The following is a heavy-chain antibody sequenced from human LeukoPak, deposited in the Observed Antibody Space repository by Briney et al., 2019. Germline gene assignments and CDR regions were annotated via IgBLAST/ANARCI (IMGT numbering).Heavy chain of an antibody. CDR2: TIIILGRA. CDR3: ARGIVGAHFDY. D-gene: IGHD1-26*01. CDR1: GGTFTSYT. Sequence: AVTLSCTASGGTFTSYTISWGWLGPGPGHEWVGGTIIILGRANYAQKFQGRVTITADKSTSTAYMELSSLRSEDTAVYYCARGIVGAHFDYWGQGTLVTASS. V-gene: IGHV1-69*08. J-gene: IGHJ4*02.